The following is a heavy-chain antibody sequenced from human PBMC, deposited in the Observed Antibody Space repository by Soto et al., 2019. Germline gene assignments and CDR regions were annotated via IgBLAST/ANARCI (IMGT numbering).Heavy chain of an antibody. J-gene: IGHJ5*02. D-gene: IGHD3-10*01. CDR1: GGSISSSNW. V-gene: IGHV4-4*02. CDR3: ARGFSYYHNLGSDNWFDP. CDR2: IHHSGST. Sequence: SETLSLTCAVSGGSISSSNWWSWVRQPPGKGLEWIGEIHHSGSTNYKSSLKSRVTISVDKPKNQFSLKLSSVTAADTAVYYCARGFSYYHNLGSDNWFDPWGQGILVTVSS.